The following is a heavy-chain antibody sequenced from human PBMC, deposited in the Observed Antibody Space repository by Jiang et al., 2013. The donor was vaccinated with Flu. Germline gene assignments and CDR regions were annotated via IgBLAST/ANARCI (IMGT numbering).Heavy chain of an antibody. CDR2: INPNNGGT. Sequence: SVKVSCKASGYTFTGLYMHWVRQAPGQGLEWMGWINPNNGGTNSAQKFQGRVTMTRDTSISTAYMELTRLVSDDTAVYYCARGRAYVERSAFDVWGQGTMVTVSS. V-gene: IGHV1-2*02. CDR3: ARGRAYVERSAFDV. J-gene: IGHJ3*01. CDR1: GYTFTGLY. D-gene: IGHD3-3*01.